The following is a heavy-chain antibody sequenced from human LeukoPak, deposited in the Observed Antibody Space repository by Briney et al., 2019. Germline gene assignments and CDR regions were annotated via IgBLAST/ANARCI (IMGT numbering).Heavy chain of an antibody. CDR2: IYSGGST. CDR1: GFTVSSNY. Sequence: GGSLRLSCAASGFTVSSNYMSWVRQAPGKGLEWVSVIYSGGSTYYADSVKGRFTIFRDNAKNTLTLQMNSLRAEDTAVYYCARYGSGYDLIDYWGQGTLVTVSS. V-gene: IGHV3-53*01. D-gene: IGHD5-12*01. J-gene: IGHJ4*02. CDR3: ARYGSGYDLIDY.